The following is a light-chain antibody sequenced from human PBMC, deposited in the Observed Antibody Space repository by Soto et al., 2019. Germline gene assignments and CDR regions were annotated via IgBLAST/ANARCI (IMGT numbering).Light chain of an antibody. CDR1: QSVSSTY. Sequence: EVVLTQSPGTLSLSPGERATLSCRASQSVSSTYLAWYQQKPGQAPRLLIYGASTRATDIPARFSGSGSGTDFTLTISSLEPEDFAVYYCQQRSNWPLTFGGGTKVDI. V-gene: IGKV3D-20*02. J-gene: IGKJ4*01. CDR2: GAS. CDR3: QQRSNWPLT.